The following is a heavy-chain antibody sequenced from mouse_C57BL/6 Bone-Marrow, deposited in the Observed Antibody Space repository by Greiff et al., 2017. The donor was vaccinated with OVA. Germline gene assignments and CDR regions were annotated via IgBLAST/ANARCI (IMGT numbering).Heavy chain of an antibody. V-gene: IGHV1-54*01. CDR2: INPGSGGT. J-gene: IGHJ4*01. D-gene: IGHD2-5*01. CDR3: ARSYYSNYHYAMDY. Sequence: VQLQQSGAELVRPGTSVKVSCKASGYAFTNYLIEWVKQRPGQGLEWIGVINPGSGGTNYNEKFKGKATLTADKSSSTAYMQLSSLTSEDSAVYFCARSYYSNYHYAMDYWGQGTSVTVSS. CDR1: GYAFTNYL.